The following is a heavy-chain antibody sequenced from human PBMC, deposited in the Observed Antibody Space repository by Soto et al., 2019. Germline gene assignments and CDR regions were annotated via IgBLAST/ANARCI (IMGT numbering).Heavy chain of an antibody. CDR1: GFTFNSYW. Sequence: EVQLVESGGGLLQPGGSLRLSCVASGFTFNSYWMHWVRQVPGKGLVWVSRINSDGSSTNYADSVKGRFTISRDNAKNTLHLQMNSLRAEDTAVYYCVRAVLDYWGQGTLVTVSS. V-gene: IGHV3-74*01. J-gene: IGHJ4*02. CDR3: VRAVLDY. CDR2: INSDGSST.